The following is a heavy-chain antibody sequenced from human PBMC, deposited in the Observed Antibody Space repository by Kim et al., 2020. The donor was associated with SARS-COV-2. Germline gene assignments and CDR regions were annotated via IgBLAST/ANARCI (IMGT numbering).Heavy chain of an antibody. J-gene: IGHJ3*02. V-gene: IGHV3-53*01. D-gene: IGHD6-13*01. Sequence: YADSMESGFTISRANARITLYLEMNSLRAEDTAVYFCARESSSWYGAFDSWGRGTMVTVSS. CDR3: ARESSSWYGAFDS.